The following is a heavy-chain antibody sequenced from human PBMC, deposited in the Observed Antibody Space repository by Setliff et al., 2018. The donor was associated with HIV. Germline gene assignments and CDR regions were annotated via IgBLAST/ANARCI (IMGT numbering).Heavy chain of an antibody. V-gene: IGHV1-2*06. CDR2: INPKSGVA. D-gene: IGHD5-12*01. CDR3: ARAHYLVAETRNWFDP. J-gene: IGHJ5*02. Sequence: ASVNVSCKASGYTFTDFYIHWMRQAPGQGLEWMGRINPKSGVANYLKRFEGRVTMTSDTSTNTAHMELIRPRFDDTAVYYCARAHYLVAETRNWFDPWGQGTLVTVSS. CDR1: GYTFTDFY.